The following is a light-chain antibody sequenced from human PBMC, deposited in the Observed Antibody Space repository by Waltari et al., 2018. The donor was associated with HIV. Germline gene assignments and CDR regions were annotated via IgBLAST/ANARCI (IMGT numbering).Light chain of an antibody. Sequence: IQVTQSPSSLSASVGDRVTITCRASQSISTYMSWYQQKPGNAPNLLIHSASTLQSGVPSRFSGSGSGTDFTLTISSLQPEDFATYYCQQSYNTPPTFGRGTRLEIK. CDR1: QSISTY. V-gene: IGKV1-39*01. CDR3: QQSYNTPPT. J-gene: IGKJ5*01. CDR2: SAS.